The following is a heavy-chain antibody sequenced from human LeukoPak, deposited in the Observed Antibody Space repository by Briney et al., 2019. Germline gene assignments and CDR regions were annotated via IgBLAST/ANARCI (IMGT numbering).Heavy chain of an antibody. CDR1: GFVFSSYW. V-gene: IGHV3-7*01. Sequence: GGSLRLSCAASGFVFSSYWMIWVRQAPGKGLEWVASIGKDGSEKSYVDSVKGRFTISRDNAKNSLYLQMNSLRAEDTAVYYCASWYGLDYWGQGTLVTVSS. CDR2: IGKDGSEK. J-gene: IGHJ4*02. D-gene: IGHD6-13*01. CDR3: ASWYGLDY.